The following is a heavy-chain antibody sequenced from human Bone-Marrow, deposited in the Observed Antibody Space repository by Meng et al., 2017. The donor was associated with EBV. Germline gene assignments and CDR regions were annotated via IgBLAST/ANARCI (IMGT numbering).Heavy chain of an antibody. CDR2: ISDSGAST. V-gene: IGHV3-23*01. CDR1: GFTFSSYA. J-gene: IGHJ4*02. CDR3: AKGGYCSGDSCYDEY. D-gene: IGHD2-15*01. Sequence: EVQLLESGGGLVQPGGSLRLSCAASGFTFSSYAMCRVRQAPGKGLEWVSGISDSGASTYYADSVKARFTISRDNSKNTLYLEMNSLRAEDTAVYYCAKGGYCSGDSCYDEYWGQGTRVTVCS.